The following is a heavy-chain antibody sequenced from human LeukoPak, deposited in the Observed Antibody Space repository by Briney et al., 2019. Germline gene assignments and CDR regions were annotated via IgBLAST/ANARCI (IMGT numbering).Heavy chain of an antibody. J-gene: IGHJ4*02. D-gene: IGHD3-22*01. CDR1: GLNFVSYG. V-gene: IGHV3-30*02. CDR3: AKDLALRYYDSSGLAY. CDR2: IRDDGSNK. Sequence: GRSLRLSCAASGLNFVSYGMHWVRQAPGKGLEWVAFIRDDGSNKYYADSVKGRFTISRDNTNYTLYLQMNRLRATGPCVNDCAKDLALRYYDSSGLAYWGQGTLVTVSS.